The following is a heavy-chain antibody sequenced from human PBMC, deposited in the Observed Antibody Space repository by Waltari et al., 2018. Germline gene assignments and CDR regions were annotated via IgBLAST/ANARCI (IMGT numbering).Heavy chain of an antibody. J-gene: IGHJ6*03. CDR2: MNPNSGNT. Sequence: QVQLVQSGAEVKKPEASVKVSCKASGYTFTSYDINWVRQATGQGLEWMGWMNPNSGNTGYAQKFQGRVTMTRNTSISTAYMELSSLRSEDTAVYYCARVLWSGYPLDYYYYYMDVWGKGTTVTVSS. CDR1: GYTFTSYD. D-gene: IGHD3-3*01. CDR3: ARVLWSGYPLDYYYYYMDV. V-gene: IGHV1-8*01.